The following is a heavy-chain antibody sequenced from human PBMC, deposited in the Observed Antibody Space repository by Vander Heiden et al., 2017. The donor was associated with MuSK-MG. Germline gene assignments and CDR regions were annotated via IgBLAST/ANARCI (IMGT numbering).Heavy chain of an antibody. Sequence: EVQLVESGGGLVQPGGSLRLSCAASGSTFSSYWMSWVRQARGKGLEWVANIKQDGSEKYYVDSVKGRFTISRDNAKNSLYLQMNSLRAEDTAVYYCAREASYCSGGSCYGDYDAFDIWGQGTMVTVSS. CDR2: IKQDGSEK. D-gene: IGHD2-15*01. CDR1: GSTFSSYW. J-gene: IGHJ3*02. CDR3: AREASYCSGGSCYGDYDAFDI. V-gene: IGHV3-7*01.